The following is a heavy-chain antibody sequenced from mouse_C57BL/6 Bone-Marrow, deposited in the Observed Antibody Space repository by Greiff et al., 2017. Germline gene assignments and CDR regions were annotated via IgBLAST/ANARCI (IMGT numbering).Heavy chain of an antibody. CDR1: GYTFTSYW. CDR2: IDPSDSYT. Sequence: QVQLQQPGAELVRPGTSVKLSCQASGYTFTSYWMHWVKQRPGQGLEWIGVIDPSDSYTNYNQKFKGKATLTVDTSSSTAHMQLSSLTSEDSAVYYCARWRGYGSSYDYYAMDYWGQGTSVTVSS. CDR3: ARWRGYGSSYDYYAMDY. J-gene: IGHJ4*01. V-gene: IGHV1-59*01. D-gene: IGHD1-1*01.